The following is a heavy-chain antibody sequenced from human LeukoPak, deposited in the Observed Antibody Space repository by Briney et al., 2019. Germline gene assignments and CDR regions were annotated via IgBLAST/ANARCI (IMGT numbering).Heavy chain of an antibody. D-gene: IGHD3-22*01. CDR2: IYPGDSDT. CDR3: ARGVYDSSGYYFDY. CDR1: GYSFTSYW. Sequence: GESLQISCQGSGYSFTSYWIGWVRPMPGKGLEWMGIIYPGDSDTRYSPSFQGQVTISADKSISTAYLQWSSLKASDTAMYHCARGVYDSSGYYFDYWGQGTLVTVSS. J-gene: IGHJ4*02. V-gene: IGHV5-51*01.